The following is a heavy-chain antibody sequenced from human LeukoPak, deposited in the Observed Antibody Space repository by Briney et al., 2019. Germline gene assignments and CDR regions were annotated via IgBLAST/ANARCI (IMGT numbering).Heavy chain of an antibody. J-gene: IGHJ5*02. CDR1: GGSINNYY. D-gene: IGHD6-19*01. CDR2: IHYSGST. V-gene: IGHV4-59*12. CDR3: ARKGGQWLTRPRWFDP. Sequence: SETLSLTCIASGGSINNYYWSWIRQPPGKGLEWIGYIHYSGSTNYNPSLKSRVTISVDTSKNQFSLKLSSVTAADTAVYYCARKGGQWLTRPRWFDPWGQGTLVTVSS.